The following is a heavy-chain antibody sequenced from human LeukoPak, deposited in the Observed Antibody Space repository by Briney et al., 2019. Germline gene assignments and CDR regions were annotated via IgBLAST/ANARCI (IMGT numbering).Heavy chain of an antibody. D-gene: IGHD1-26*01. CDR1: GFTFRKYW. J-gene: IGHJ3*02. V-gene: IGHV3-74*01. CDR3: LTILEATIDAFDI. CDR2: INPDDEST. Sequence: GGSLRLSCVASGFTFRKYWLHWVRQAPGKGLEWVSRINPDDESTSYADSVRGRFTISRDNAKNTLYLQMNSLRAEDTAVCYCLTILEATIDAFDIWGQGTMVTVSS.